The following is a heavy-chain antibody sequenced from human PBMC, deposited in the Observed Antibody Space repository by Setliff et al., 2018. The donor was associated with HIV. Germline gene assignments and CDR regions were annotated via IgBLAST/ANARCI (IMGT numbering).Heavy chain of an antibody. V-gene: IGHV4-61*01. J-gene: IGHJ4*02. Sequence: PSETLSLTCSVSGGSVGSGSYYWSWIRQSPGKGLEWLGYIYYSGSTTYNPSLRSRVTISIDTSKNQFSLNLRSVTAADTAVYYCERAPPGYGDSKDYWGQGKLVTVSS. CDR1: GGSVGSGSYY. CDR3: ERAPPGYGDSKDY. CDR2: IYYSGST. D-gene: IGHD4-17*01.